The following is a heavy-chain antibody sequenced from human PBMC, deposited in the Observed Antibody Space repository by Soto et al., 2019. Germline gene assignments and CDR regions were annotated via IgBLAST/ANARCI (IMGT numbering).Heavy chain of an antibody. CDR2: IRSSSSYT. Sequence: GGSLRLSCAASGFTFTSYAMSWIRQAPGKGLEWVSYIRSSSSYTNYADSVKGRFTISRDNAENSLYLQMNSLRAEDTAVYYCARAWLTQPGAFDPWGQGTLVTVSS. CDR1: GFTFTSYA. V-gene: IGHV3-11*06. J-gene: IGHJ5*02. CDR3: ARAWLTQPGAFDP. D-gene: IGHD3-10*01.